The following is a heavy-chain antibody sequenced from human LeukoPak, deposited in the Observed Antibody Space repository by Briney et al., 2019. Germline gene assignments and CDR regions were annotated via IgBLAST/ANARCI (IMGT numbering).Heavy chain of an antibody. CDR2: ISGSGGST. J-gene: IGHJ4*02. CDR1: GFTFSSYG. D-gene: IGHD3-10*01. CDR3: AKDTHTSITMVRGPAGN. Sequence: GGSLRLSCAASGFTFSSYGMSWVRQAPGKGLEWVSAISGSGGSTYYADSVKGRFTISRDNSKNTLYLQMNSLRAEDTAVYYCAKDTHTSITMVRGPAGNWGQGTLVTVSS. V-gene: IGHV3-23*01.